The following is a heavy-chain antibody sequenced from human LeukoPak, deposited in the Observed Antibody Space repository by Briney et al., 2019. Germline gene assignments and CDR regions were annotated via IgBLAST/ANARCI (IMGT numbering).Heavy chain of an antibody. CDR2: MNSDGRST. CDR1: GFTFSTYW. Sequence: GGSLRLSCAASGFTFSTYWMHWVRQVPGKGLVWVSRMNSDGRSTRYADSVKGRFTISRDNAKNSLYLQMNSLRAEDTAVYYCARDHFDYRLDYWGQGTLVTVSS. D-gene: IGHD4-11*01. V-gene: IGHV3-74*01. CDR3: ARDHFDYRLDY. J-gene: IGHJ4*02.